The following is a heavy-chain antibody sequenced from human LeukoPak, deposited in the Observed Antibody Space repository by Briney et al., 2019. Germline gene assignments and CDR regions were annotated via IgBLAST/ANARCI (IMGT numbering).Heavy chain of an antibody. V-gene: IGHV3-23*01. D-gene: IGHD3-22*01. CDR3: ARREITMIVVVTCNWFDP. CDR2: ISGSGGST. Sequence: GGSLRLSCAASGFTFSSYAMSWVRQAPGKGLEWVSAISGSGGSTYYADSVKGRFTISRDNSKNTLYLQMNSLRAEDTAVYYCARREITMIVVVTCNWFDPWGQGTLVTVSS. CDR1: GFTFSSYA. J-gene: IGHJ5*02.